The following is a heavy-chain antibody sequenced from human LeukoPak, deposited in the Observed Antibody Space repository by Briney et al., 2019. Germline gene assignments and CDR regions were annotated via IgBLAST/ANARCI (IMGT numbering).Heavy chain of an antibody. J-gene: IGHJ4*02. Sequence: SETLSLTCTVSGGSISSGDYYWSWIRQPPGKSLEWIGYIYYSGSTYYNPSLKSRVTISVDTSKNQFSLKLSSVTAADTAVYYCARAEWGELPTFDYWGQGTLVTVSS. D-gene: IGHD3-16*01. V-gene: IGHV4-30-4*01. CDR1: GGSISSGDYY. CDR3: ARAEWGELPTFDY. CDR2: IYYSGST.